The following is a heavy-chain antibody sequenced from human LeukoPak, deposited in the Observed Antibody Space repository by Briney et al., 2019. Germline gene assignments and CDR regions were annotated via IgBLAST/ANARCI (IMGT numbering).Heavy chain of an antibody. D-gene: IGHD6-13*01. CDR1: GFIFGDYS. CDR2: IRSKAYGGTA. Sequence: PGGSLRLSYTASGFIFGDYSMNWVRQAPGKGLERVGFIRSKAYGGTAEYAASVKGRFTISRDDSKSIAYLQMNSLKTEDTAVYYCTRVGYSSSWYSVYWGQGTLVTVSS. V-gene: IGHV3-49*04. CDR3: TRVGYSSSWYSVY. J-gene: IGHJ4*02.